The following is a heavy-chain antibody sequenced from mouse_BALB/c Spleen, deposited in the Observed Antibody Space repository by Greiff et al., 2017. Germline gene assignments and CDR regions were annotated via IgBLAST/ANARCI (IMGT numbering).Heavy chain of an antibody. CDR2: IHYSGST. Sequence: QLQQSGPDLVKPSQSLSLTCTVTGYSITSGYSWHWIRQFPGNKLEWMGYIHYSGSTNYNPSLKSRISITRDTSKNQFFLQLNSVTTEDTATYYCARRVDRYVGYYYAMDYWGQGTSVTVSS. CDR1: GYSITSGYS. CDR3: ARRVDRYVGYYYAMDY. V-gene: IGHV3-1*02. J-gene: IGHJ4*01. D-gene: IGHD2-14*01.